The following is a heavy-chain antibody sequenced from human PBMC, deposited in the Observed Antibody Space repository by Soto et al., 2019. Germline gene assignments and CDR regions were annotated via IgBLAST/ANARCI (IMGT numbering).Heavy chain of an antibody. CDR3: ARGARDFDY. V-gene: IGHV3-33*01. J-gene: IGHJ4*02. Sequence: QPGGSLRLSCAASGFTFDTYVMHWVRQAPGRGLEWVALIWYDGGNKYYADSVKGRFTISRDNSKNTLYLQMNSLRAEDTAVYYCARGARDFDYWGQGTLVTVSS. CDR1: GFTFDTYV. CDR2: IWYDGGNK. D-gene: IGHD3-16*01.